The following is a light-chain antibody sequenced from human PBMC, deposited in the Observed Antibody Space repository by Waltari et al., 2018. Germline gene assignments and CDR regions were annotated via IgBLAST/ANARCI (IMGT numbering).Light chain of an antibody. CDR1: SSDVGNFNL. CDR3: CSYTTRGTWV. Sequence: QSALTQPASVSGSPGQSITISCPGTSSDVGNFNLVSWYQQHPGKVPKLIIYEVSKRPSGVSNHFSGSKSGNTASLTISGLRAEDEADYYCCSYTTRGTWVFGGGTKLTVL. J-gene: IGLJ3*02. CDR2: EVS. V-gene: IGLV2-23*02.